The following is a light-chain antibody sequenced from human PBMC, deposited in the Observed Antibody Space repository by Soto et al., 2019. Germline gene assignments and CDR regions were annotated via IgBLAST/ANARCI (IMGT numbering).Light chain of an antibody. CDR2: EDT. CDR1: SSDVGGYNY. CDR3: CSYAGSKWV. V-gene: IGLV2-8*01. J-gene: IGLJ3*02. Sequence: QSALTQPPSASGSPGQSVTISCTGTSSDVGGYNYVSWYQQHPGKAPKLMIYEDTKRPSGVSNRFSGSKSGNTASLTISGLRAEDEADYYCCSYAGSKWVFGGGTKLTVL.